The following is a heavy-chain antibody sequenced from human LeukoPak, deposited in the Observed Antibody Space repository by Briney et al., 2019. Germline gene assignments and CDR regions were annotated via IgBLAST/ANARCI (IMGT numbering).Heavy chain of an antibody. V-gene: IGHV1-2*02. CDR3: AGQKDPRPIDY. CDR1: GYTFIAYY. CDR2: VNPASGGT. Sequence: ASVKVSCKASGYTFIAYYMHWVRQAPGQGLEWMGWVNPASGGTNYAQKFQGRVTMTRDTFIATAYMELNELTSDDTAVYYCAGQKDPRPIDYWGQGTLVTVSS. J-gene: IGHJ4*02.